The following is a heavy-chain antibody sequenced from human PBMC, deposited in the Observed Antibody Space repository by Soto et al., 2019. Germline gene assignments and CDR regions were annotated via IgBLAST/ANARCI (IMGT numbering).Heavy chain of an antibody. CDR1: GGSVSSGNYY. CDR3: ASYDVLAAYYY. CDR2: IYYSGST. D-gene: IGHD3-9*01. V-gene: IGHV4-61*01. J-gene: IGHJ4*02. Sequence: QVQLQESGPGLVKPSETLSLTCTVSGGSVSSGNYYWSWIRQPPGKGLGWIGYIYYSGSTNYNPSRKSRVTISVDTSKNQFSLKLSSVTAADTAVFYCASYDVLAAYYYWGQGTLVTVSS.